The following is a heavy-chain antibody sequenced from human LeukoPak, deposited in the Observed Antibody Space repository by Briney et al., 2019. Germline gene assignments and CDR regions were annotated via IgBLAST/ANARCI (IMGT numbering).Heavy chain of an antibody. V-gene: IGHV3-30*02. CDR3: ARVNSGWPHFDY. Sequence: GGSLRLSCAASGFTFSSYGMHWVRQAPGKGLEWVAFIRSDGSNKYYADSVKGRFTISRDNSKNTLYLQMNSLRAEDTAVYYCARVNSGWPHFDYWGQGTLVTVSS. CDR2: IRSDGSNK. D-gene: IGHD6-19*01. J-gene: IGHJ4*02. CDR1: GFTFSSYG.